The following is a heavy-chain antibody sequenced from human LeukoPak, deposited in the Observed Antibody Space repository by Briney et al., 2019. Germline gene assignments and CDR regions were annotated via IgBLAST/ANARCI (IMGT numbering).Heavy chain of an antibody. CDR1: GFTFSSYW. CDR2: IKQDGSEK. CDR3: ARLKRNGYYDSSGYYYFDY. D-gene: IGHD3-22*01. V-gene: IGHV3-7*01. Sequence: GGSQRLSCAASGFTFSSYWMSWIRQAPGKGLEWVANIKQDGSEKYYVDSVKGRFTISRDNAKNPLYLQMNSLRAEDTAVYYCARLKRNGYYDSSGYYYFDYWGQGTLVTVSS. J-gene: IGHJ4*02.